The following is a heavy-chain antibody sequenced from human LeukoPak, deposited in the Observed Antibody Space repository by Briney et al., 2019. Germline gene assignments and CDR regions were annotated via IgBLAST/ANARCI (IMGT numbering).Heavy chain of an antibody. D-gene: IGHD6-6*01. CDR1: GYTFTGYY. V-gene: IGHV1-2*02. Sequence: ASVKVSCKASGYTFTGYYMHWVRQAPGQGLEWMGWINPNSGGTNYAQKFQGRVTMTRDTSISTAYMELSRLRSDDTAVYYCARDIFLSLKYSSSVGNYYGMDVWGQGTTVTVSS. CDR2: INPNSGGT. CDR3: ARDIFLSLKYSSSVGNYYGMDV. J-gene: IGHJ6*02.